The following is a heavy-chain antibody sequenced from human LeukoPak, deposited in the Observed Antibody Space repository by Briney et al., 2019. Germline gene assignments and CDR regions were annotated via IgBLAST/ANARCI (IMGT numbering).Heavy chain of an antibody. CDR1: GFTFSSYS. Sequence: GGSLGLSCAASGFTFSSYSMNWVRQAPGKGLEWVSSISSSSSYIYYADSVKGRFTISRDNAKNSLYLQMNSLRAEDTAVYYCARVAAAGSGYYFDYWGQGTLVTVSS. V-gene: IGHV3-21*01. D-gene: IGHD6-13*01. CDR3: ARVAAAGSGYYFDY. CDR2: ISSSSSYI. J-gene: IGHJ4*02.